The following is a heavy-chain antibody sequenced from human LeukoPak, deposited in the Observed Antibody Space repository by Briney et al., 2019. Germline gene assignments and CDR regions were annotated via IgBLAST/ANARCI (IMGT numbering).Heavy chain of an antibody. CDR2: IKQDGSDK. J-gene: IGHJ4*02. V-gene: IGHV3-7*02. Sequence: GGSLRLSCAASGFTFTNYWMTRVRQSPGKGLEWVAYIKQDGSDKYYVDSVEGRFTISRDNAKNSLYLQMNNLRAEDTAVYYCASSFLAGPLDYWGQGTLVTVSS. D-gene: IGHD6-19*01. CDR3: ASSFLAGPLDY. CDR1: GFTFTNYW.